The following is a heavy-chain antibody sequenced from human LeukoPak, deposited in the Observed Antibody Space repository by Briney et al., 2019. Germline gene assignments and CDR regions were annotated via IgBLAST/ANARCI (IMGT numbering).Heavy chain of an antibody. J-gene: IGHJ3*02. CDR3: AREGNVLLWFGELLHGAFDI. V-gene: IGHV3-53*01. D-gene: IGHD3-10*01. Sequence: GGSLRLSCAASGFTVSSNYMSWVRQAPGKGLEWVSVIYSGGSTYYADSVKGRFTISRDNSKNTLYLQMNSLRAEDTAVYYCAREGNVLLWFGELLHGAFDIWGQGTMVTVSS. CDR2: IYSGGST. CDR1: GFTVSSNY.